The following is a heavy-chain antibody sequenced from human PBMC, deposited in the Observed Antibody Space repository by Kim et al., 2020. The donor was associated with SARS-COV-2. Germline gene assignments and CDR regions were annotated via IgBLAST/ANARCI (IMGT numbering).Heavy chain of an antibody. CDR3: ARVGGYSGYDYLDY. D-gene: IGHD5-12*01. J-gene: IGHJ4*02. Sequence: PSLKSRVTMSVDTSKNQFSLNLNSVTAADTAVYHCARVGGYSGYDYLDYWGQGTPVTVSS. V-gene: IGHV4-34*01.